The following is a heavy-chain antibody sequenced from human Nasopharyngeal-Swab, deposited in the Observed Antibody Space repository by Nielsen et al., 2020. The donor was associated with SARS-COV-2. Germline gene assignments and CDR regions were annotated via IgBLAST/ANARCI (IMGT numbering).Heavy chain of an antibody. CDR2: ISYDGSNK. D-gene: IGHD3-10*01. Sequence: GGSLRLSCAASGFTFSSYAMHWARQAPGKGLEWVAVISYDGSNKYYADSVKGRFTISRDNSKNTLYLQMNSLRAEDTAVYYCAKIFGSGSYYMSRRDPFDYWGQGTLVTVSS. CDR1: GFTFSSYA. V-gene: IGHV3-30-3*02. J-gene: IGHJ4*02. CDR3: AKIFGSGSYYMSRRDPFDY.